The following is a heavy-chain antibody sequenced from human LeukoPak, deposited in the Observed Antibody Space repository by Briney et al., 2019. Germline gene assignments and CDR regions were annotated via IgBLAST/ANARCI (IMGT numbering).Heavy chain of an antibody. J-gene: IGHJ4*02. CDR2: ISYDGSNK. D-gene: IGHD5-12*01. CDR1: GFTFSAYG. Sequence: GGSLRLSCAASGFTFSAYGMSWVRQAPGKGLEWVAVISYDGSNKYYADSVKGRFTISRDNSKNTLYLQMNSLRAEDTAVYYCARGPSGYHNTGGQGTLVTVSS. CDR3: ARGPSGYHNT. V-gene: IGHV3-30*03.